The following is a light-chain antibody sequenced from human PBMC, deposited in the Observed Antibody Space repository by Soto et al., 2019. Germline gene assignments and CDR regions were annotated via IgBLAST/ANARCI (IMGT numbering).Light chain of an antibody. CDR1: QSISSW. CDR3: QQYNSYSPDT. Sequence: DIQMTQSPSTLSASVGDRVTITCRASQSISSWLAWYQQKPGKAPKLLIYDASSLESGVPSRFSGSGSGTEFFLTISSMQPDDFATYYCQQYNSYSPDTFGPGTKVDIK. J-gene: IGKJ3*01. V-gene: IGKV1-5*01. CDR2: DAS.